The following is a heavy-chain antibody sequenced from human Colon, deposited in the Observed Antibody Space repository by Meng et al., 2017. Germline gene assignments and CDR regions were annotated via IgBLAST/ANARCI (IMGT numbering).Heavy chain of an antibody. CDR2: LNSDGSRT. CDR1: GFTFTSHW. CDR3: VREGYSYGFFDQ. V-gene: IGHV3-74*01. D-gene: IGHD5-18*01. Sequence: EVQLVESGGGLAQPVGSLRLSCAASGFTFTSHWMHWVRQAPGKGLGWVSRLNSDGSRTDYADSVKGRFTISRDNAKNTLDLEMNSLRADDTAVYYCVREGYSYGFFDQWGQGTLVTVSS. J-gene: IGHJ4*02.